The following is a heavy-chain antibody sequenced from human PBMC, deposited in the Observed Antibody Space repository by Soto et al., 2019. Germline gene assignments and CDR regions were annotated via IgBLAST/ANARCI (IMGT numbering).Heavy chain of an antibody. D-gene: IGHD3-3*01. CDR1: GGSFSGYY. V-gene: IGHV4-34*01. J-gene: IGHJ6*03. CDR3: ARGRYYDFWSGYYGRYYYMDV. CDR2: INHSGST. Sequence: QVQLQQWGAGLLKPSETLSLTCAVYGGSFSGYYWSWIRQPPGKGLEWIGEINHSGSTNYNPSLKSRVTISVDTSKNQFSLKLSSVTAADTAVYYCARGRYYDFWSGYYGRYYYMDVWGKGTTVTVSS.